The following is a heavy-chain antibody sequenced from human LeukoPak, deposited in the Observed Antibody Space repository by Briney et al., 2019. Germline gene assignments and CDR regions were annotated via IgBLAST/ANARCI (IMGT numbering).Heavy chain of an antibody. CDR1: GYTFITYA. CDR3: ARDLGYCSGGSCSAYFDY. CDR2: INTNTGSP. V-gene: IGHV7-4-1*02. J-gene: IGHJ4*02. Sequence: GASVKVSCKASGYTFITYAMNWVRQAPGQGLEWMGWINTNTGSPTYAQGFTGRFVFSLDTSVSTAYLQISSLRAEDTAVYFCARDLGYCSGGSCSAYFDYWGQGALVTVSS. D-gene: IGHD2-15*01.